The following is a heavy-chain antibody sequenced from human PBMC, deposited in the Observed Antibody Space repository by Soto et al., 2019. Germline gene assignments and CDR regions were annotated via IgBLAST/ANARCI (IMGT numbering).Heavy chain of an antibody. Sequence: ASVKVSCKASGYTFTSYGISWVRQAPGQGLEWMGWISAYNGNTNYAQKLQGRVTMTTDTSTSTAYMELRSLRSDDTAVYYCARVSMTTVTAPLLGAFDIWGQGTMVTVSS. J-gene: IGHJ3*02. CDR1: GYTFTSYG. D-gene: IGHD4-17*01. V-gene: IGHV1-18*01. CDR3: ARVSMTTVTAPLLGAFDI. CDR2: ISAYNGNT.